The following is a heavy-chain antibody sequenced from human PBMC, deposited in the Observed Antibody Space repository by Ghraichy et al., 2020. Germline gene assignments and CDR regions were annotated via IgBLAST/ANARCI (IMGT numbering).Heavy chain of an antibody. D-gene: IGHD4-23*01. CDR2: ISWNSGSI. Sequence: GGSLRLSCSASGFTFDDYAMHWVRQAPGKGLEWVSGISWNSGSIGYADSVKGRFTISRDNAKNSLYLQMNSLRAEDTALYYCAKEDRGKGGMDVWGQGTTVTVSS. V-gene: IGHV3-9*01. J-gene: IGHJ6*02. CDR1: GFTFDDYA. CDR3: AKEDRGKGGMDV.